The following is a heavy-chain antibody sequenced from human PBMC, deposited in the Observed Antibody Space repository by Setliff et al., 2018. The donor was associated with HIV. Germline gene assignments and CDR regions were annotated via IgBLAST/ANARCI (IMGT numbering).Heavy chain of an antibody. Sequence: VSCKASGGTFSSYAISWVRQAPGQGLEWMGGIMPIFGPANYAQKFQGRVTITRDEFTNTGYMELSSLRSEDTAAYYCARDDSSGYCPSWAFDIWGQGTMVTVSS. CDR1: GGTFSSYA. CDR2: IMPIFGPA. CDR3: ARDDSSGYCPSWAFDI. J-gene: IGHJ3*02. D-gene: IGHD3-22*01. V-gene: IGHV1-69*01.